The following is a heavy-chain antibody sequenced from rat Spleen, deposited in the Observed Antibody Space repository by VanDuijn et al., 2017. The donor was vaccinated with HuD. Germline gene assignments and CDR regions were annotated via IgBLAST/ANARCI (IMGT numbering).Heavy chain of an antibody. CDR3: TRGGFYRY. V-gene: IGHV5-46*01. CDR2: ISSSGDST. J-gene: IGHJ2*01. D-gene: IGHD1-3*01. CDR1: GITFSNFP. Sequence: EVQLVEAWGGLVQPGRSMKLSCAASGITFSNFPMAWVRQAPTKSLEWVATISSSGDSTYYRDSVKGRFTISRDNAKSTLYLQMNSLRSEDTATYYCTRGGFYRYWGQGVMVTVSS.